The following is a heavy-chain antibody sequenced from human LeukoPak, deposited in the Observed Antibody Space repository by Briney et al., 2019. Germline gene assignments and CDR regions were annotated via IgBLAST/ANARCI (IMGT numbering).Heavy chain of an antibody. V-gene: IGHV4-59*08. CDR2: IYYSGST. J-gene: IGHJ4*02. Sequence: SETLSLTCTVSGGSISSYYWSWVRQPPGKGLEWIGYIYYSGSTNYNPSLKSRVTISVDTSKNQFSLKLSSVTAADTAVYYCARRINYFDYWGQGTLVTVSS. CDR1: GGSISSYY. CDR3: ARRINYFDY.